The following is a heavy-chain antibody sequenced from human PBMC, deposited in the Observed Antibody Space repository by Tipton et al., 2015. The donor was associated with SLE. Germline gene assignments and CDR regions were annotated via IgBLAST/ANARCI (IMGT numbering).Heavy chain of an antibody. J-gene: IGHJ3*02. CDR2: INHSGST. D-gene: IGHD3-16*01. CDR1: GGSFSGYY. CDR3: ALMGDDAFDI. V-gene: IGHV4-34*01. Sequence: LRLSCAVYGGSFSGYYWSWIRQPPGKGLEWIGEINHSGSTNYNPSLKSRVTISVDTSKNQFSLKLSSVTAADTAVYYCALMGDDAFDIWGQGTMVTVSS.